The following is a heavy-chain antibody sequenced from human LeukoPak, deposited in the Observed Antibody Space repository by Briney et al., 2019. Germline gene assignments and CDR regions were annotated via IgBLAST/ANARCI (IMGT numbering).Heavy chain of an antibody. CDR3: ARGRFCTGGSCYGAR. V-gene: IGHV3-49*04. D-gene: IGHD2-15*01. CDR1: GFTFSSYA. Sequence: GGSLRLSCAASGFTFSSYAMSWVRQAPGKGLEWVGIIRNKAYGGTTEYAASVKDRFIISRDDSKSIAYLQMNSLQTEDTAVYFCARGRFCTGGSCYGARWGQGTLVTVSS. J-gene: IGHJ4*02. CDR2: IRNKAYGGTT.